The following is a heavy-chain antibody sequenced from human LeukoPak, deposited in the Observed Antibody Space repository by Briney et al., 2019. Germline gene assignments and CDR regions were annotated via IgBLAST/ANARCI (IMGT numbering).Heavy chain of an antibody. D-gene: IGHD6-19*01. CDR2: IYYSGST. CDR1: GGSISSYY. V-gene: IGHV4-59*12. Sequence: PSETLSLTCTVSGGSISSYYWSWIRQPPGKGLEWIGYIYYSGSTNHNPSLKSRVTISVDASKNQFSLKLSSVTAADTAVYYCARRSVATSAEDYWGQGTLVIVSS. CDR3: ARRSVATSAEDY. J-gene: IGHJ4*02.